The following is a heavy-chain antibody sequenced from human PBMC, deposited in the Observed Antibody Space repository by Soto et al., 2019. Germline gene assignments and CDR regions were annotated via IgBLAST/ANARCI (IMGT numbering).Heavy chain of an antibody. CDR2: ISGGGDAA. J-gene: IGHJ2*01. CDR1: GFTFINYA. D-gene: IGHD7-27*01. Sequence: VQVLESGGGLVQPGGSLRLSCAGCGFTFINYAMNWVRQAPGKGLEWVSSISGGGDAAFFPDSVRGRFTISRDNSKNTVTLQMNSLGVDDTAVYYCARKILGSTTRPNYWYFDLWGRGTLVTVSS. CDR3: ARKILGSTTRPNYWYFDL. V-gene: IGHV3-23*01.